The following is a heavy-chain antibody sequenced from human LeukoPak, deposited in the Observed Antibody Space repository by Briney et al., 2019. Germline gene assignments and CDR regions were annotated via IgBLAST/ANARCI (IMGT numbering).Heavy chain of an antibody. CDR3: ARGVRELGMTNY. Sequence: GSLRLSCAASGFTFSSYWMHWVRQAPGKGLGWVSRINSDGSSTSYADSVKGRFTISRDNAKNTLSLQMNSLRAEDTAVYYCARGVRELGMTNYWGQGTLVTVSS. CDR2: INSDGSST. J-gene: IGHJ4*02. D-gene: IGHD7-27*01. CDR1: GFTFSSYW. V-gene: IGHV3-74*01.